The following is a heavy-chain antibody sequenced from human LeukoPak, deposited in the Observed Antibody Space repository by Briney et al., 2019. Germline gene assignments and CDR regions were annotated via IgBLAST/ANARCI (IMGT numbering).Heavy chain of an antibody. J-gene: IGHJ5*02. CDR3: ARALSGTTEVGNWFDP. Sequence: SETLSLTCAVYGGSFSGYYWSWIRQPPGKGLEWIGEINHSGSTNYNPSLKSRVTISVDTSKNQFSLKLSSVTAADTAVYYCARALSGTTEVGNWFDPWGQGTLVTVSS. D-gene: IGHD1-1*01. CDR2: INHSGST. CDR1: GGSFSGYY. V-gene: IGHV4-34*01.